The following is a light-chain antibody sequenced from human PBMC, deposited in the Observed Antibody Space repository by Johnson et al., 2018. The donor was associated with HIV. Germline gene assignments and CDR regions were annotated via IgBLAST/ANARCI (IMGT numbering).Light chain of an antibody. CDR1: SSNIGNND. J-gene: IGLJ1*01. CDR2: ENS. CDR3: GAWDSSLTTYV. Sequence: QSVLTQPPSVSAAPGQKVTISCSGSSSNIGNNDVSWYQQLPGTAPKLLIYENSKRPSGIPDRFSGSQSGTSATLAITGLQTGDEADYYCGAWDSSLTTYVFGTGTKVTVL. V-gene: IGLV1-51*01.